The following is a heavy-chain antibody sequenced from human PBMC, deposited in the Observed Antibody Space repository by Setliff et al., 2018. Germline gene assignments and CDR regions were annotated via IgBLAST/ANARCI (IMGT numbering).Heavy chain of an antibody. CDR3: ARGETYYYDSSGYEGKYYFDY. V-gene: IGHV4-38-2*01. Sequence: TSETLSLTCAVSGYSISSGYYWGWIRQPPGKGLEWIGSIYHSGSTYYNPSLKSRVTISVDTSKNQFSLKLSSVTAADTAVYYCARGETYYYDSSGYEGKYYFDYWGQGTPVTVSS. CDR2: IYHSGST. CDR1: GYSISSGYY. J-gene: IGHJ4*02. D-gene: IGHD3-22*01.